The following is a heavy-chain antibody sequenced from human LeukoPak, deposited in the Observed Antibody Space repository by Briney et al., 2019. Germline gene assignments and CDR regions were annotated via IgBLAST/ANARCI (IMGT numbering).Heavy chain of an antibody. J-gene: IGHJ4*02. CDR3: ARVLGGLAFRTFDY. CDR1: GYSFTVYY. D-gene: IGHD3-16*01. CDR2: INPNSGGT. Sequence: ASVKVSCKASGYSFTVYYMHWVRQATGQGLESMGWINPNSGGTHYEQKFQERVTMTRETSISTGYMELSRLRSDDTAVYYCARVLGGLAFRTFDYWGQGTLVTVSS. V-gene: IGHV1-2*02.